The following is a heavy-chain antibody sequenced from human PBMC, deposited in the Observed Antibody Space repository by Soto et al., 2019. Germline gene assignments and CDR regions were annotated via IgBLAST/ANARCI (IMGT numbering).Heavy chain of an antibody. CDR2: ISHSGST. V-gene: IGHV4-34*01. J-gene: IGHJ4*02. CDR1: GGSFRGYY. CDR3: ARGGRGFDY. D-gene: IGHD2-15*01. Sequence: PSETLSLTCAVYGGSFRGYYWSWIRQPPGKGLEWIGEISHSGSTNYNPSLKSRVTISVDTSKNQFSLKLSSVTAADTAVYYCARGGRGFDYWGQGTLVTVSS.